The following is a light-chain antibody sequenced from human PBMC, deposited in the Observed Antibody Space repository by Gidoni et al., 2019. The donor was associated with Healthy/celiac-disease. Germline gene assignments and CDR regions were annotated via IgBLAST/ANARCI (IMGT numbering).Light chain of an antibody. CDR1: QSVSSN. Sequence: EIVMTQSPATLSVSLGERATLSCRASQSVSSNLAWYQQKPGQAPRLLIYGASTRATGIPARFSGSVSATEFTLTISSLQSEDSAVYYCQQYNNWPPWTFGQGTKVDIK. CDR2: GAS. V-gene: IGKV3-15*01. J-gene: IGKJ1*01. CDR3: QQYNNWPPWT.